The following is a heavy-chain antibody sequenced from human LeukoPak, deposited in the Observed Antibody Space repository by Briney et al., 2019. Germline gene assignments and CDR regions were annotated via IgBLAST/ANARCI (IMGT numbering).Heavy chain of an antibody. Sequence: ASVKVSCKVSGYTLTELSMHWVRQAPGKGLEWMGGFDPEDGETIYAQKFQGRVTMTEDTSTDTAYTELSNLRSEDTAVYYCATVSRSGWPHPGFDYWGQGTLVTVSS. V-gene: IGHV1-24*01. CDR3: ATVSRSGWPHPGFDY. CDR1: GYTLTELS. J-gene: IGHJ4*02. D-gene: IGHD6-19*01. CDR2: FDPEDGET.